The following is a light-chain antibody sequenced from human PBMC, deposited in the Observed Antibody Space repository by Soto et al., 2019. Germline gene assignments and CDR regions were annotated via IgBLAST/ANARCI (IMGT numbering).Light chain of an antibody. CDR2: GNT. V-gene: IGLV1-47*02. CDR3: AAWDDSLRGYV. CDR1: SSNIGRNY. Sequence: QPVLSQPPSASGTPGQRVTISCSGSSSNIGRNYIYWYQQLPGTAPKLLIYGNTQRPSGVPDRFSGSKSGTSVSLAISGLRSEDEADYYCAAWDDSLRGYVFGTGNKLTVL. J-gene: IGLJ1*01.